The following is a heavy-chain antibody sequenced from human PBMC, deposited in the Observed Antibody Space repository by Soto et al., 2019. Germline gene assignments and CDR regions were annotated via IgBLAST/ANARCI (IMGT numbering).Heavy chain of an antibody. Sequence: QVQLQQWGAGLLKPSETLSLTCAVYGGSFSGFSWTWIRQPPGKGLEWIGEIDHSGSTTYNPSLNSRFTISGDKSKKQFSLRLSSVTAADTAVYYCARSATYDYWGQGTLVTVSS. V-gene: IGHV4-34*01. J-gene: IGHJ4*02. CDR3: ARSATYDY. D-gene: IGHD1-26*01. CDR1: GGSFSGFS. CDR2: IDHSGST.